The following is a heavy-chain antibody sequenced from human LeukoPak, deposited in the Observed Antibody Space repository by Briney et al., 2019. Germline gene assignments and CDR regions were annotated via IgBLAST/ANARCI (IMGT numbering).Heavy chain of an antibody. Sequence: ASETLSLTCTVSGGSISSSSYYWGWIRQPPGKGLEWIGSIYYSGSTYYNPSLKSRVTISVDTSKNQFSLKLSSVTAADTAVYYCARAGYSSSWYLFDPWGQGTLVSVSS. D-gene: IGHD6-13*01. V-gene: IGHV4-39*07. CDR2: IYYSGST. CDR1: GGSISSSSYY. CDR3: ARAGYSSSWYLFDP. J-gene: IGHJ5*02.